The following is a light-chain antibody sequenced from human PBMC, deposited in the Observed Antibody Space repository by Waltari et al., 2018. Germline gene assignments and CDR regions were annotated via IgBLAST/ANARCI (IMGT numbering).Light chain of an antibody. CDR1: SRDIGGYNS. CDR3: TSYRSSSTLPYV. V-gene: IGLV2-14*03. Sequence: QSALTQPASVSGSPGQSITISCTGTSRDIGGYNSVSWCQQHPGKAPKLMIYDVSNRPSGVSNRFSGFKSGNTASLTISGLQAEDEADYYCTSYRSSSTLPYVFGTGTKVTVL. J-gene: IGLJ1*01. CDR2: DVS.